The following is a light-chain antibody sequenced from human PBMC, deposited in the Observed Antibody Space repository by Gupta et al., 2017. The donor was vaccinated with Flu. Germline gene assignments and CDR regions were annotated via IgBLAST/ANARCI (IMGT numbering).Light chain of an antibody. CDR3: NYPDSRGKQLI. J-gene: IGLJ2*01. CDR1: SLRSFY. V-gene: IGLV3-19*01. Sequence: SSELTQDPAVSLALGQTFRVTCQGDSLRSFYASWYQHKPGQAHVIVGLGNNDRPSGIPDRVVCSNSGKNDYLNLHGNPGGNEAYKYGNYPDSRGKQLIFGGGTKLTVL. CDR2: GNN.